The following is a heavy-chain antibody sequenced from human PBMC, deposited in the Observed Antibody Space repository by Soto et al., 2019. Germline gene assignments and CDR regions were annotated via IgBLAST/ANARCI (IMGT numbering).Heavy chain of an antibody. CDR2: IKQDGSQK. Sequence: EVRLVESGGGLVQPGGSLRLSCTTSGFTFSSYWMNWVRQAPGKGLEWVGRIKQDGSQKNYVDSVKGRFTISRDNAEMSLYLLMNSLRDEDTALYYCARGTTSGATYFDYWGQGALVTVSS. J-gene: IGHJ4*02. CDR1: GFTFSSYW. V-gene: IGHV3-7*03. D-gene: IGHD1-26*01. CDR3: ARGTTSGATYFDY.